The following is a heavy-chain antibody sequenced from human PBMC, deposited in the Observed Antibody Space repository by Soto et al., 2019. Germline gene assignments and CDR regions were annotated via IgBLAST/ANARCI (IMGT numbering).Heavy chain of an antibody. J-gene: IGHJ4*02. CDR1: GFTFSSYA. CDR2: ISGSGTST. Sequence: GGSLRLSCAASGFTFSSYAMIWVRQAPGKGLKWVSGISGSGTSTYYEDSVKGRFTISRDNSKNTVYLQMNSLGVEDTALYYCSYDTFGDKDFWGQGTPVTVSS. CDR3: SYDTFGDKDF. V-gene: IGHV3-23*01. D-gene: IGHD3-9*01.